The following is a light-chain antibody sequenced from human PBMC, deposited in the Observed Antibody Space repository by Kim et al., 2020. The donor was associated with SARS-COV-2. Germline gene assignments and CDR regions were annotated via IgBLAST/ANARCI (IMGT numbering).Light chain of an antibody. CDR3: CSYAGNYVYV. V-gene: IGLV2-11*01. J-gene: IGLJ1*01. Sequence: GQSVTISCTGTSSDVGGYNYVSWYQQHPGKAPKLMIYDVTKRPSGVPDRFSGSKSGNTASLTISGLQAEDEADYYCCSYAGNYVYVFGTGTKVTVL. CDR2: DVT. CDR1: SSDVGGYNY.